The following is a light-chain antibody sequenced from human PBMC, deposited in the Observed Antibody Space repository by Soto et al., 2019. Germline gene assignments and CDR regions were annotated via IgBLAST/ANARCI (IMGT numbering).Light chain of an antibody. CDR1: QSVSSY. CDR2: DAS. V-gene: IGKV3-11*01. J-gene: IGKJ3*01. Sequence: EIVLTQSPATLSLSPGERATLSCRASQSVSSYLACYQQKPGQAPRLLIYDASNTATGIPARFSGSGSGTDFTLTISSLEPEDFAVYYCQQRSNWVTFGPGTKVDIK. CDR3: QQRSNWVT.